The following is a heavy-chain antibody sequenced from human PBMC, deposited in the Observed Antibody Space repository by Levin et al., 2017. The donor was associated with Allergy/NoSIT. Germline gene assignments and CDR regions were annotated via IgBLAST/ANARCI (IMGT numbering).Heavy chain of an antibody. CDR2: ISRSGDYI. J-gene: IGHJ4*02. CDR3: ARETWGAGNYFAR. V-gene: IGHV3-21*01. D-gene: IGHD3-16*01. CDR1: GFTFSSFT. Sequence: GESLKISCAASGFTFSSFTMTWVRQAPGKGLEWLSSISRSGDYIYYADSVKGRFTISRDNAKNSLYLQMNSPRAEDTAIYYCARETWGAGNYFARWGQGTLVTVSS.